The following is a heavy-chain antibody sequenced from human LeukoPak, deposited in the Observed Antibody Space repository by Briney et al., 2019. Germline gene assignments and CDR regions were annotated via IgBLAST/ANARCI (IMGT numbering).Heavy chain of an antibody. J-gene: IGHJ2*01. CDR1: GGSISSYY. Sequence: PSETLSLTCTVSGGSISSYYWSWIRQPAGKGLEWIGRIYTSGSTNYNPSLKSRVTMSVDTSKNQFSLKLSSVTAADTAVYYCARAPGPNYDFWSGYSRHWYFDLWGRGTLVTVSS. V-gene: IGHV4-4*07. D-gene: IGHD3-3*01. CDR3: ARAPGPNYDFWSGYSRHWYFDL. CDR2: IYTSGST.